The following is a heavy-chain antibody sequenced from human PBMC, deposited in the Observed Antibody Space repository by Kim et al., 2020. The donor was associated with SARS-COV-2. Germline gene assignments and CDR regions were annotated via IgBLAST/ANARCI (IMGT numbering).Heavy chain of an antibody. D-gene: IGHD3-3*01. CDR2: INPNSGGT. CDR1: GYTFTGYY. V-gene: IGHV1-2*06. Sequence: ASVKVSCKASGYTFTGYYMHWVRQAPGQGLEWMGRINPNSGGTNYAQKFQGRVTMTRDTSISTAYMELSRLRSDDTAVYYCASPLGYDFWSGYYTGRVYYGMDVWGQGTTVTVSS. CDR3: ASPLGYDFWSGYYTGRVYYGMDV. J-gene: IGHJ6*02.